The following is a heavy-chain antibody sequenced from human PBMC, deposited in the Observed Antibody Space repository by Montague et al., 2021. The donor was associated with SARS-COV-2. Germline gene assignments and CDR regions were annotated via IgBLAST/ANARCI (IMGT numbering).Heavy chain of an antibody. D-gene: IGHD2-8*02. Sequence: SETRSLTCTVSAGSLSSRSNYWGWIRQPPGMGLQWIGSVDSAGSTYYXXXLKSRVTISLDTSKNQFSLKLSSVTAADTAVYYCARDEYNRYWYKYWGQGALVTVSS. CDR1: AGSLSSRSNY. CDR3: ARDEYNRYWYKY. V-gene: IGHV4-39*07. CDR2: VDSAGST. J-gene: IGHJ4*02.